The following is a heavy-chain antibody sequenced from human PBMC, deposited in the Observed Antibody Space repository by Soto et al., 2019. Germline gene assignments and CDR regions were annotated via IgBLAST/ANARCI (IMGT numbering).Heavy chain of an antibody. J-gene: IGHJ3*02. V-gene: IGHV4-59*01. Sequence: SETLSLTCTVSGGSISSYYWSWIRQPPGKGLEWIGYIYYSGSTNYNPSLKSRVTISVDTSKNQFSLKLSSVTAADTAVYYCARVYYDSSGYYYPEGAFDIWGQGTMVTVSS. CDR1: GGSISSYY. D-gene: IGHD3-22*01. CDR2: IYYSGST. CDR3: ARVYYDSSGYYYPEGAFDI.